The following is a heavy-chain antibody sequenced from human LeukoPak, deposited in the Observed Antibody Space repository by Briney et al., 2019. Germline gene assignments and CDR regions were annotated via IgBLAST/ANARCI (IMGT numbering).Heavy chain of an antibody. Sequence: GGSLRLSCAASGFTFSSYSMNWVRQAPGKGLEWVSYISSSSSTIYYADSVKGRSTISRDNAKNSLYLQTNSLRAEDTAVYYCARDYDYDILTGSYMDVWGKGTTVTVSS. CDR2: ISSSSSTI. J-gene: IGHJ6*03. CDR1: GFTFSSYS. CDR3: ARDYDYDILTGSYMDV. D-gene: IGHD3-9*01. V-gene: IGHV3-48*04.